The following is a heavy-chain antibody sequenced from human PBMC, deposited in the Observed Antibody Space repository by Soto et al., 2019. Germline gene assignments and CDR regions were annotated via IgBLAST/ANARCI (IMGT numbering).Heavy chain of an antibody. CDR3: ARWFFGGVIVCRYYDHGNDD. D-gene: IGHD3-3*01. CDR1: GYTFTSYG. Sequence: ASVKVSCKASGYTFTSYGISWVRQAPGQGLEWMGWISAYNGNTNYAQKLQGRVTMTTDTSTSTAYMELRSLRSDDTAVYYCARWFFGGVIVCRYYDHGNDDWGQGTRVTVSS. CDR2: ISAYNGNT. J-gene: IGHJ6*02. V-gene: IGHV1-18*01.